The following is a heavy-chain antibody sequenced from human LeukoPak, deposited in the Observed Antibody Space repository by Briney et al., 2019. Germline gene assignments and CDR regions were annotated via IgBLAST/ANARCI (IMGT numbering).Heavy chain of an antibody. J-gene: IGHJ6*03. V-gene: IGHV3-23*01. CDR2: ISGSGGST. Sequence: GGSLRLSCAASGFTFSSYGMSWVRQAPGKGLEWVSAISGSGGSTYYADSVKGRFTISRDNSKNTLYLQMNSLRAEDTAVYYCAKDSYDALYYYYYYMDVWGKGTTVIISS. D-gene: IGHD4/OR15-4a*01. CDR1: GFTFSSYG. CDR3: AKDSYDALYYYYYYMDV.